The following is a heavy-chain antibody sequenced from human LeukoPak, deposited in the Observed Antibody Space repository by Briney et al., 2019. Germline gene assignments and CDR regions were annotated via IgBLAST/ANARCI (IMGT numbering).Heavy chain of an antibody. D-gene: IGHD1-26*01. CDR1: GFTVSSNY. V-gene: IGHV3-23*01. J-gene: IGHJ4*02. CDR2: ISGSGGST. CDR3: AKGISGEYYFGY. Sequence: GGSLRLSCAASGFTVSSNYMSWVRQAPGKGLERVSAISGSGGSTYYADSVKGRFTISRDNSKNTLYLQMNSLRAEDTAVYYCAKGISGEYYFGYWGQGTLVTVSS.